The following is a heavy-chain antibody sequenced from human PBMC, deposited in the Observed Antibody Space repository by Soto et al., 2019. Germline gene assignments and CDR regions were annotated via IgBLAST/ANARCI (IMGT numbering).Heavy chain of an antibody. Sequence: QVQLVQSGAEVKKPGSSVKVSCKASVGTFSSYAISWVRQAPGQGLEWMGGIIPIFGTANYAQKFQGRVTITADESTSTAYMELSSPRSEDTPVYYCALVVAAAGTHWFDPWGQGTLVTVSS. CDR1: VGTFSSYA. CDR3: ALVVAAAGTHWFDP. V-gene: IGHV1-69*12. J-gene: IGHJ5*02. CDR2: IIPIFGTA. D-gene: IGHD6-13*01.